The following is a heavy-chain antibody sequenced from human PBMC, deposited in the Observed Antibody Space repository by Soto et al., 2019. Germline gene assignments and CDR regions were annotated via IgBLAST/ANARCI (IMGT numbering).Heavy chain of an antibody. CDR1: GLTFSNFA. D-gene: IGHD1-7*01. CDR2: IGGSSGTT. J-gene: IGHJ4*02. CDR3: AKFKGFNWNYVFDY. Sequence: LRLSCEVSGLTFSNFAMSWVRQAPGKGLEWASAIGGSSGTTFYADSVKGRFTISKDYAKNMLYLQVNSLRAEDTAVYYCAKFKGFNWNYVFDYWGQGVPVTVSS. V-gene: IGHV3-23*01.